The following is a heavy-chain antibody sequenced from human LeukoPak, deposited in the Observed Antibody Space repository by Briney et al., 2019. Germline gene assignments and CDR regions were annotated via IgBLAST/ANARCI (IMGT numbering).Heavy chain of an antibody. CDR3: ANAYCGGDCYFLWY. D-gene: IGHD2-21*01. J-gene: IGHJ4*02. CDR1: GFTFSSYG. Sequence: GESLQISCAASGFTFSSYGMHWVRQAPGKGLEWVAFIRYDGSNKYYADSVKGRFTISRDNSKNTLYLQMNSLRAEDTAVYYCANAYCGGDCYFLWYWGQGTLVTVSS. CDR2: IRYDGSNK. V-gene: IGHV3-30*02.